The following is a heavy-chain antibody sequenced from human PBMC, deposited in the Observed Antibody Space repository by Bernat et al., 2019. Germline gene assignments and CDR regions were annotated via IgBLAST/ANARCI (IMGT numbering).Heavy chain of an antibody. V-gene: IGHV3-74*01. CDR3: AKAEYSSSSRHFDY. D-gene: IGHD6-6*01. CDR2: VNGDGSST. CDR1: GLTFSSFW. J-gene: IGHJ4*02. Sequence: EVQLVESGGGLVQPGGSLRLSCAASGLTFSSFWMHWVRQAPGKGLVWVSRVNGDGSSTSYADSVKGRFTSSRDNAKNTLYLQMNSLRAEDTAVYYCAKAEYSSSSRHFDYWGQGTLVTVSS.